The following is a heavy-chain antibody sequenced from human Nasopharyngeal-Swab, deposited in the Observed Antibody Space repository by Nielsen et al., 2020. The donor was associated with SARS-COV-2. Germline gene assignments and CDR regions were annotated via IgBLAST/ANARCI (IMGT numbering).Heavy chain of an antibody. CDR3: AKGGYGSGSYYPHMDV. CDR2: ISGSGGST. D-gene: IGHD3-10*01. V-gene: IGHV3-23*01. CDR1: RFTFSSYA. J-gene: IGHJ6*03. Sequence: GGSLRLSCAASRFTFSSYAMSWVRQAPGKRLEWVSAISGSGGSTYYADSVKGRFTISRDNSKNALYLQMNSLRAEDTAVYFCAKGGYGSGSYYPHMDVWGKGTTVTVSS.